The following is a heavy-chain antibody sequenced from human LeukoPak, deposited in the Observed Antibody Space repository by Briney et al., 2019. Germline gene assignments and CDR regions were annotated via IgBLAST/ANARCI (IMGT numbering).Heavy chain of an antibody. V-gene: IGHV1-69*13. CDR3: ARGEILEWLPHYYFDY. D-gene: IGHD3-3*01. CDR2: IIPIFGTA. J-gene: IGHJ4*02. Sequence: VASVKVSCKASGGTFSSYAISWVRQAPGQGLEWMGGIIPIFGTANYAQKFQGRVTITADESTSTAYMELSSLRSEDTAVYYCARGEILEWLPHYYFDYWGQGTLVTVSS. CDR1: GGTFSSYA.